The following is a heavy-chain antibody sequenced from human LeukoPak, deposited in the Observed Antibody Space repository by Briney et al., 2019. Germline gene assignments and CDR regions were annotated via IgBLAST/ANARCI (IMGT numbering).Heavy chain of an antibody. CDR1: GFTFDDYG. V-gene: IGHV3-20*04. J-gene: IGHJ2*01. Sequence: PGGSLRLSCAASGFTFDDYGMSWVRQAPGKGLEWVSGINWDGGSTGYADSVKGRFTISRDNAKNSLNLQMKSLRVEDTALYYCARRFGVLSRYFDLWGRGTLVTVSS. CDR2: INWDGGST. CDR3: ARRFGVLSRYFDL. D-gene: IGHD3-10*01.